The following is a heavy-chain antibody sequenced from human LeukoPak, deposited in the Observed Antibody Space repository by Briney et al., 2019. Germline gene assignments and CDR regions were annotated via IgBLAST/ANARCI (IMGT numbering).Heavy chain of an antibody. CDR1: GASVSTTAYF. V-gene: IGHV4-61*02. Sequence: SETLSLTCSVSGASVSTTAYFWNWIRQPAGEGLEWIGRIYASGNTHYNPSLKSRVTMSLDTSKNQFSLTMNSVTAADSAVYFCASYREAYDLYPHGLDVWGRGTVVTVSS. J-gene: IGHJ3*01. CDR2: IYASGNT. CDR3: ASYREAYDLYPHGLDV. D-gene: IGHD5-24*01.